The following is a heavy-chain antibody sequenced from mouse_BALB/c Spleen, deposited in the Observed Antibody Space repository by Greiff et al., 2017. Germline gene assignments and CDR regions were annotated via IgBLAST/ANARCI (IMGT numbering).Heavy chain of an antibody. CDR2: ISTYYGDA. V-gene: IGHV1S137*01. D-gene: IGHD1-1*01. CDR1: GYTFTDYA. Sequence: QVQLQQSGAELVRPGVSVKISCKGSGYTFTDYAMHWVKQSHAKSLEWIGVISTYYGDASYNQKFKGKATMTVDKSSSTAYMELARLTSEDSAIYYCAILYGSSPYYAMDYWGQGTSVTVSS. CDR3: AILYGSSPYYAMDY. J-gene: IGHJ4*01.